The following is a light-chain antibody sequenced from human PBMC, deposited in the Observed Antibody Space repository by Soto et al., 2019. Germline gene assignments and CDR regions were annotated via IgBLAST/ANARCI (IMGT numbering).Light chain of an antibody. CDR1: QSVSSSY. J-gene: IGKJ1*01. V-gene: IGKV3-20*01. Sequence: EIVLTQSPGTLSLSPGERATLSCRASQSVSSSYLAWYQQKPDQAPRLLIYGASSRATGSPDRFSGSGSGTDFTLTNSRLEPEDFAVYYCQQYGSSRTFGQGTKVEIK. CDR3: QQYGSSRT. CDR2: GAS.